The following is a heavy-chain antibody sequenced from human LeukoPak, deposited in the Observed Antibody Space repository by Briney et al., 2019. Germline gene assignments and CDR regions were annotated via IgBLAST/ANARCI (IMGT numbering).Heavy chain of an antibody. V-gene: IGHV5-51*01. CDR1: GYSFTSYW. CDR3: ARGLGYCSSTSCNLFDY. J-gene: IGHJ4*02. D-gene: IGHD2-2*01. CDR2: IYPGDSDT. Sequence: GESLKISXKGSGYSFTSYWIGWVRQMPGKGLEWMGIIYPGDSDTIYSPSFQGQVTTSADKSISTAYLQWSSLKASDTAMYYCARGLGYCSSTSCNLFDYWGQGTLVTVSS.